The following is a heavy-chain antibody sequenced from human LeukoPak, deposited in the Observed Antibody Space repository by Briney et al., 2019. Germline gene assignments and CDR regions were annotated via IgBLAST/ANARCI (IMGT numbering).Heavy chain of an antibody. CDR3: ARPTAEEYCSSTSCYLGPLGYMDV. J-gene: IGHJ6*03. Sequence: SETLSLTCTVSGYSISSGYYWGWIRQPPGKGLEWIGGVYHSGNTYYNPSLKSRVTISVDTSKNQFSLKLSSVTAADTAVYYCARPTAEEYCSSTSCYLGPLGYMDVWGKGTTVTVSS. CDR1: GYSISSGYY. V-gene: IGHV4-38-2*02. D-gene: IGHD2-2*01. CDR2: VYHSGNT.